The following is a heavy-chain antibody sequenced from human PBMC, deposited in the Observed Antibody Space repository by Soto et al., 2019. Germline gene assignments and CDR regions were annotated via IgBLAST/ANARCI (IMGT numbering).Heavy chain of an antibody. D-gene: IGHD4-17*01. CDR1: GFTFSSYS. Sequence: EVQLVESGGGLVKPGGSLRLSCAASGFTFSSYSMNWVRQAPGKGLEWVSSISSSSSYIYYADSVKGRFTISRDNAKNSLYLQMNSLRAEDTAVYYCARDPYGDYVVDYWGQGTLVTVSS. CDR3: ARDPYGDYVVDY. CDR2: ISSSSSYI. V-gene: IGHV3-21*01. J-gene: IGHJ4*02.